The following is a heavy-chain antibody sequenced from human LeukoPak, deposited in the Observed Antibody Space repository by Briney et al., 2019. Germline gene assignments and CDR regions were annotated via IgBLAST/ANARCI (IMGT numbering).Heavy chain of an antibody. CDR1: GFTVSSNY. CDR2: IYSGGST. D-gene: IGHD3-16*02. J-gene: IGHJ3*02. V-gene: IGHV3-53*04. CDR3: ASTAYDYVWGSYRFPAFDI. Sequence: GGSLRLSCAASGFTVSSNYMSWVRQAPGKGLEWVSVIYSGGSTYYADSVKGRFTISRHNSKNTLYLQMNSLRAEDTAVYYCASTAYDYVWGSYRFPAFDIWGQGTMVTVSS.